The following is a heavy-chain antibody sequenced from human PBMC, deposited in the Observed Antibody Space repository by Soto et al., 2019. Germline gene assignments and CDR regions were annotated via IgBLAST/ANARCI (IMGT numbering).Heavy chain of an antibody. V-gene: IGHV3-64D*08. CDR1: GFSFSTYA. Sequence: GGSLRLSCSASGFSFSTYAMNWVRQAPGKGLEYVSAISSDGTSTYYADSVKGRFTISRDNSKNILYLQMSSLRAEDTTVYYCVKRGYCSSISCYAPFDYWGQGTLVTVSS. J-gene: IGHJ4*02. D-gene: IGHD2-2*01. CDR2: ISSDGTST. CDR3: VKRGYCSSISCYAPFDY.